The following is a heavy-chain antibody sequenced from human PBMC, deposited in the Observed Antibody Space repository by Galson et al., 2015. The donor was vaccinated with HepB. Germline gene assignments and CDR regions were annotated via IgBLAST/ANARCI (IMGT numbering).Heavy chain of an antibody. V-gene: IGHV4-31*03. CDR3: AREIIATVDSDAFDI. CDR2: IYYSGFA. CDR1: GGSISGDNYF. J-gene: IGHJ3*02. Sequence: QVQLQESGPGLVKPSQTLSLTCTVSGGSISGDNYFWSWVRRHPGEGLEWIWYIYYSGFAHYNPSLKSRVTISVDTSENQFSLKLSSVTAADTAIYYCAREIIATVDSDAFDIWGQGTMVTVSS. D-gene: IGHD6-13*01.